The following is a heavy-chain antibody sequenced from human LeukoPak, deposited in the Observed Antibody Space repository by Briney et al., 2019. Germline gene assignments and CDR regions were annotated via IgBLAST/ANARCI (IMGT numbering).Heavy chain of an antibody. V-gene: IGHV2-5*02. CDR2: IYWDDDK. CDR1: GFSLSTSGVG. D-gene: IGHD2-2*01. J-gene: IGHJ5*02. Sequence: SGPTLVKPTQTLTLTCTFSGFSLSTSGVGVGWIRQPPGKALEWLALIYWDDDKRYSPSLKSRLTITKDTSKNQVVPTMTNMDPVDTATYYCAHRLYCSSTSCYHSFDPWGQGTLVTVSS. CDR3: AHRLYCSSTSCYHSFDP.